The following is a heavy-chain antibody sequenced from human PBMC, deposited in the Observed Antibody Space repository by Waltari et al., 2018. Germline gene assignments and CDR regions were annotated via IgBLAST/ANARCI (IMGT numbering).Heavy chain of an antibody. Sequence: EVHLVESGGGLVQPGGSLRLSCAASGFPFSTYDVHWVRQTTGKRLVWVSAMGAAGDAYYLHSVRGRFTISRDNAKNSFYLQMNSLRADDTAVYFCAALGPDIIWGQGAMVTVSS. V-gene: IGHV3-13*01. CDR3: AALGPDII. D-gene: IGHD1-26*01. CDR2: MGAAGDA. CDR1: GFPFSTYD. J-gene: IGHJ3*02.